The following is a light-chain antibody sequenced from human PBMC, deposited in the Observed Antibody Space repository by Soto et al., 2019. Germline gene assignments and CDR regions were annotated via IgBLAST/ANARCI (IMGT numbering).Light chain of an antibody. CDR1: QSLLHSNGYNY. J-gene: IGKJ2*01. CDR2: LGS. V-gene: IGKV2-28*01. Sequence: DIVMTQSPLSLPVTPGEPASISCRSSQSLLHSNGYNYLDWYLQKPGQSPQLLIYLGSNRASGVADRFSGSGSGTDFTLKISRVEAEDLGVYYCMQALQTPYTFGQGTKREIK. CDR3: MQALQTPYT.